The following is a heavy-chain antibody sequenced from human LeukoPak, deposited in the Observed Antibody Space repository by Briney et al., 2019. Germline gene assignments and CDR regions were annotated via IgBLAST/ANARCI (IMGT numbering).Heavy chain of an antibody. CDR2: ISGSGGST. J-gene: IGHJ4*02. CDR1: GFTFSSYG. D-gene: IGHD4-23*01. CDR3: AKNWMTAVVTPVLDY. V-gene: IGHV3-23*01. Sequence: AGGSLRLSCAASGFTFSSYGMSWVRQAPGKGLEWVSAISGSGGSTYYADSVKGRFTISRDKPKNTLYLQMNSLRAEDTAVYYCAKNWMTAVVTPVLDYWGQGTLVTVSS.